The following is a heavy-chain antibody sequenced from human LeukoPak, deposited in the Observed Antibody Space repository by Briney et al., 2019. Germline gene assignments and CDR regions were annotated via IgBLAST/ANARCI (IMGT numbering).Heavy chain of an antibody. Sequence: GGSLRLSCAASGFTFSDYYMSWIRQAPGKGLEWVSAISGSGTSTYHADSVKGRFTISRDNSKNTVYLQMNSLRAEDTAVYYCAKGRGSPYYFEYWGQGTLVTVSS. CDR3: AKGRGSPYYFEY. CDR2: ISGSGTST. V-gene: IGHV3-23*01. J-gene: IGHJ4*02. D-gene: IGHD1-14*01. CDR1: GFTFSDYY.